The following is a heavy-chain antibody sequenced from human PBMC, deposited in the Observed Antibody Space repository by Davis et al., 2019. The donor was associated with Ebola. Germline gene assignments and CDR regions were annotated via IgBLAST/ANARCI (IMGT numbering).Heavy chain of an antibody. Sequence: GESLKISCAASGFTASSNYMSWVRQAPGKGLEWVSVIYSGGSTYYADSVKGRFTISRDNSKNTLYLQMNSLRAEDTAVYYCAKIGLLAVAGSVYFDYWGQGTLVTVSS. D-gene: IGHD6-19*01. CDR1: GFTASSNY. V-gene: IGHV3-53*01. CDR2: IYSGGST. CDR3: AKIGLLAVAGSVYFDY. J-gene: IGHJ4*02.